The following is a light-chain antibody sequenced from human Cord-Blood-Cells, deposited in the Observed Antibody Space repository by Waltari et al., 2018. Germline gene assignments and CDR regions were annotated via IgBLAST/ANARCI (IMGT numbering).Light chain of an antibody. CDR1: QSVSSY. V-gene: IGKV3-11*01. Sequence: DIVLTQSPATLSLSPGERATPSCTASQSVSSYLAWYQQKPDHAPSLLIYDASNRATGIPTRFSGGGYGTNFTLTISSLEPEDSAVYYRQQRSNWPITFGQGTRLEIK. J-gene: IGKJ5*01. CDR2: DAS. CDR3: QQRSNWPIT.